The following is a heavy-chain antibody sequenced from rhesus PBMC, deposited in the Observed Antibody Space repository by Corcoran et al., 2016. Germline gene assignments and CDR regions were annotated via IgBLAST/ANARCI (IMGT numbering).Heavy chain of an antibody. V-gene: IGHV4-173*01. J-gene: IGHJ4*01. D-gene: IGHD6-13*01. Sequence: QLQLQESGPGLVKPSETLSLTCNVSGGSISSNYWSWIRQSPGKGLEGIGRISSSRGGTDYNPSLKSRVTISTDTSKNQCSLKLTSVTAADTAVYFCASDWSSRYWGQGVLVTVSS. CDR1: GGSISSNY. CDR2: ISSSRGGT. CDR3: ASDWSSRY.